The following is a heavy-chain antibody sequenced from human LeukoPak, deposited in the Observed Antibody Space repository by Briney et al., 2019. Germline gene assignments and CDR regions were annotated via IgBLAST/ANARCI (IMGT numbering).Heavy chain of an antibody. CDR1: GFTFSGYC. CDR2: IKQDGSEK. V-gene: IGHV3-7*05. CDR3: ARRGTSSSWAHFDY. J-gene: IGHJ4*02. D-gene: IGHD6-13*01. Sequence: GGSLRLSCAASGFTFSGYCMSWVRQSPGKGLEWVAWIKQDGSEKNYVDSVKGRFTMSRDNAKNSLYLQMNGLGAEDTAVYYCARRGTSSSWAHFDYWGQGTLVTVSS.